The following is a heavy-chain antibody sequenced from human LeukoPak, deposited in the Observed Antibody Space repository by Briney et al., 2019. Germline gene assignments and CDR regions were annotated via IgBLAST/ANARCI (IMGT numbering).Heavy chain of an antibody. D-gene: IGHD3-22*01. CDR2: ISAYNGNT. Sequence: ASVKVSCKASGYIFTSYGISWVRQAPGQGLEWMGWISAYNGNTNYAQKLQGRVTMTTDTSTSTAYMELRSLRSDDTAVYYCARVGYYDSSGYYFGWGQGTLVTVSS. V-gene: IGHV1-18*01. CDR1: GYIFTSYG. J-gene: IGHJ4*02. CDR3: ARVGYYDSSGYYFG.